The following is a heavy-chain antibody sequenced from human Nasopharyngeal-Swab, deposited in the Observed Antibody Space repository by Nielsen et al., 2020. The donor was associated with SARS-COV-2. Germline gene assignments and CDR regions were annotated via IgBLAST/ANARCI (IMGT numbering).Heavy chain of an antibody. CDR3: AKVLDSSSFRYYYGMDV. V-gene: IGHV3-7*01. Sequence: GESLKISCAASGFTFSSYWMSWVRQAPGKGLEWVANIKQDGSEKYYVDSVKGRFTISRDNAKNSLYLQMNRLRAEDTAVYYCAKVLDSSSFRYYYGMDVWGQGTTVTVSS. CDR1: GFTFSSYW. D-gene: IGHD6-6*01. J-gene: IGHJ6*02. CDR2: IKQDGSEK.